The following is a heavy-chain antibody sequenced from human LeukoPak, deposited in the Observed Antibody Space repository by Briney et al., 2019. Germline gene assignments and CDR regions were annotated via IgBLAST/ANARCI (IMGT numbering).Heavy chain of an antibody. D-gene: IGHD4-17*01. CDR1: GGSIRSYY. CDR2: IYYSGST. Sequence: SETLSLTCTVSGGSIRSYYWSWIRQPPGKGLEWIGYIYYSGSTNYNPSLKSRVTISVDTSKNQFSLKLSSVTAADTAVYYCARDNTVTRNWFNPWGQGTLVTVSS. V-gene: IGHV4-59*01. CDR3: ARDNTVTRNWFNP. J-gene: IGHJ5*02.